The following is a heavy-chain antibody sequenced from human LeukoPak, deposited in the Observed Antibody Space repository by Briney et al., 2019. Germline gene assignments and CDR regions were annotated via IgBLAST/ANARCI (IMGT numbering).Heavy chain of an antibody. CDR3: AKLACGDVPVY. V-gene: IGHV3-23*01. CDR2: ISGSGDRT. J-gene: IGHJ4*02. D-gene: IGHD4-17*01. CDR1: GLTFSSYG. Sequence: PGGSLRLSCAASGLTFSSYGMSWVRQAPGKGLEWVSSISGSGDRTYYADSVKGRVTISRDNSKNTLYLQMNSLRAEDTATYYCAKLACGDVPVYWGQGTLVTVSS.